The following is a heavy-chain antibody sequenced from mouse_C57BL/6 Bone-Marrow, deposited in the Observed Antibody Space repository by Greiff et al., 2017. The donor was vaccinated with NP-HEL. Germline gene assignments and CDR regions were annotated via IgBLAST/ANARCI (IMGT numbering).Heavy chain of an antibody. Sequence: VQLQQPGAELVRPGASVKLSCTASGFNIKDDYMHWVKQRPEQGLEWIGWIDPENGDTEYASKFQGKATITADTSSNTAYLQLSSLTSEDTAVYYCISHYYGSDDYWGQGTTLTVSS. D-gene: IGHD1-1*01. J-gene: IGHJ2*01. CDR2: IDPENGDT. CDR1: GFNIKDDY. V-gene: IGHV14-4*01. CDR3: ISHYYGSDDY.